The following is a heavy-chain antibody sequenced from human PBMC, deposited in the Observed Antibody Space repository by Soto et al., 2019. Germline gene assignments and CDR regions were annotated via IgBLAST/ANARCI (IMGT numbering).Heavy chain of an antibody. CDR1: GGSISSYY. CDR3: ARDLGRDGDY. CDR2: IYYSGST. V-gene: IGHV4-59*01. Sequence: TSETLSLTCTVSGGSISSYYWSWIRQPPGKVLEWIGYIYYSGSTNYNPSLKSRVTISVDTSKNQFSLKLSSVTAADTAVYYCARDLGRDGDYWGQGTLVTVSS. J-gene: IGHJ4*02. D-gene: IGHD2-21*02.